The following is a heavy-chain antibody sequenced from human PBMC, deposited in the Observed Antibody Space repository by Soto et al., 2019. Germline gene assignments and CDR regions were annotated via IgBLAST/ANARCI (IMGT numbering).Heavy chain of an antibody. CDR2: IYPGDSDT. V-gene: IGHV5-51*01. D-gene: IGHD2-15*01. CDR3: AVLDGYCSGGSCGSRYYYYGMDV. Sequence: PGESLKISCKGSGYSFTSYWIGWVRQMPGKGLEWMGIIYPGDSDTRYSPSFQGQVTISADKSISTAYLQWSSLKASDTAMYYCAVLDGYCSGGSCGSRYYYYGMDVWGQGTTVTVSS. J-gene: IGHJ6*02. CDR1: GYSFTSYW.